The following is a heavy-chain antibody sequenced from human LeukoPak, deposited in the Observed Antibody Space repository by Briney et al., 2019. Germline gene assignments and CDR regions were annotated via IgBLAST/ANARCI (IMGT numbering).Heavy chain of an antibody. V-gene: IGHV3-48*03. D-gene: IGHD3-9*01. Sequence: GGSLRLSCAASGFTFSSYEMNWVRQAPGKGLEWVSYISSSGSTIYYADSVKGRFTISRDNAKNSLYLQMNSLGAEDTAVYYCARDRRILIGYCYYGMDVWGKGTTVTVSS. J-gene: IGHJ6*04. CDR2: ISSSGSTI. CDR1: GFTFSSYE. CDR3: ARDRRILIGYCYYGMDV.